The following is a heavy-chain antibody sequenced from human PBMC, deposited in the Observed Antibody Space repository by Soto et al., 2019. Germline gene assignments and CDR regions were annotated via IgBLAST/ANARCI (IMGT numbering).Heavy chain of an antibody. V-gene: IGHV1-3*01. CDR3: ATRSMITFGGVIVYPFDI. CDR2: INAGNGNT. CDR1: GGTFSSYA. J-gene: IGHJ3*02. Sequence: QVQLVQSGAEVKKPGSSVKVSCKASGGTFSSYAMHWVRQAPGQRLEWMGWINAGNGNTKYSQKFQGRVTITRDTSASTAYMELSSLRSEDTAVYYCATRSMITFGGVIVYPFDIWGQGTMVTVSS. D-gene: IGHD3-16*02.